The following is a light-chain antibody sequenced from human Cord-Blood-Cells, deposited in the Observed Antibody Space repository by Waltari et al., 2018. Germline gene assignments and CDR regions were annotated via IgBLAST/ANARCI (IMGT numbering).Light chain of an antibody. CDR2: DAS. CDR3: QQYNSYWT. V-gene: IGKV1-5*01. J-gene: IGKJ1*01. Sequence: DIQMTQSPFTLSASVGDRVTITCRASQSISSWLAWYQQKPGKAPTLLIYDASSLESGVPSRFSGSGSGTEFTLTISSLQPDDFATYYCQQYNSYWTFGQGTKVEIK. CDR1: QSISSW.